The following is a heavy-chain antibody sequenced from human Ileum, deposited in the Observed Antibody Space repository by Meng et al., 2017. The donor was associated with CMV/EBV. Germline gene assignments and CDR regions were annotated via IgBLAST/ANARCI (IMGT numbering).Heavy chain of an antibody. CDR3: ARLAECSGGSCNFDY. CDR1: GGTFSIDA. V-gene: IGHV1-69*10. J-gene: IGHJ4*02. CDR2: LIPLLGIA. D-gene: IGHD2-15*01. Sequence: SGGTFSIDAINWVRQARGQGLEWMGGLIPLLGIATYAQKFQDRVTITPDKSTSTAYMELRSLRSEDTAVYYCARLAECSGGSCNFDYWGQGTLVTVSS.